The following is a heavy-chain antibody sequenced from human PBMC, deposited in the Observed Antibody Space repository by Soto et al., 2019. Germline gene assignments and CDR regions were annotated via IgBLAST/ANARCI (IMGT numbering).Heavy chain of an antibody. Sequence: GGSLRLSCAASGFTFSTYSLNWVRQAPGKGLEWVSSINSRSSYIFYGDSMKGRFTISRDNAKNSLYLEMNSLRAEDTAVYYCARESEDLTSNFDYWGQGTLVTAPQ. CDR3: ARESEDLTSNFDY. CDR1: GFTFSTYS. CDR2: INSRSSYI. V-gene: IGHV3-21*06. J-gene: IGHJ4*02.